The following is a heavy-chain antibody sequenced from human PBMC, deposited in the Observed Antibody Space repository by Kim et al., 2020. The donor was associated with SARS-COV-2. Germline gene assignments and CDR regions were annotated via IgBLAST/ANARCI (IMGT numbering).Heavy chain of an antibody. CDR2: IRSKANSYAT. J-gene: IGHJ3*02. Sequence: GGSLRLSCAASGFSFSDSAMHWVRQASGKGLEWVGRIRSKANSYATTYAASVKGRFTISRDDSKNAAYLQMNSLKTEDTAVYYCTRLPGTTLAFWVAYDIWGQGTMVTVSS. CDR3: TRLPGTTLAFWVAYDI. V-gene: IGHV3-73*01. D-gene: IGHD1-1*01. CDR1: GFSFSDSA.